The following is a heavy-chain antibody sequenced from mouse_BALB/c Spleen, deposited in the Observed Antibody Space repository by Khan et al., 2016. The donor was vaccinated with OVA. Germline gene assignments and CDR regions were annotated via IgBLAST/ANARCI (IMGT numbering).Heavy chain of an antibody. V-gene: IGHV9-1*02. CDR3: ARGASYWYFDV. CDR2: IHTYTGEP. J-gene: IGHJ1*01. Sequence: QIQLVQSGPELKKPGETVKISCKASGYTFTNYGMNWVKQAPGKGLKWMGWIHTYTGEPTYTDDFKGRFAFSLATSASTAYLQLNNLKNEDMATYFWARGASYWYFDVWGAGTTVTVSA. CDR1: GYTFTNYG.